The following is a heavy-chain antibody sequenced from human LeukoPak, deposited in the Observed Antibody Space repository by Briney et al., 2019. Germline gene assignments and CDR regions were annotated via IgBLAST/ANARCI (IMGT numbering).Heavy chain of an antibody. CDR3: ARDRGTTGTTEGSDAFDI. CDR1: GGTFSSYA. J-gene: IGHJ3*02. V-gene: IGHV1-69*01. Sequence: GASVKVSCKASGGTFSSYAISWVRQAPGQRLEWMGGIIPIFGTANYAQKFQGRVTITADESTSTAYMELSSLRSEDTAVYYCARDRGTTGTTEGSDAFDIWGQGTMVTVSS. D-gene: IGHD1-1*01. CDR2: IIPIFGTA.